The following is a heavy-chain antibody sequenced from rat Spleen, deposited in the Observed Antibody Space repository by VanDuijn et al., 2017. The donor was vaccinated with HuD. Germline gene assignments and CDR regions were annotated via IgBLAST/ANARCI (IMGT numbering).Heavy chain of an antibody. J-gene: IGHJ2*01. CDR2: TSTSGSRT. V-gene: IGHV5-25*01. CDR3: AREAEKPFHYFDY. CDR1: GFTFKDYY. D-gene: IGHD3-4*01. Sequence: EVQLVESGGGLVQPGRSMKLSCTASGFTFKDYYMAWVRQAPKEGLEWVATTSTSGSRTYYPDPVKGRFTISRDNAKSTLYLQMDSLRSEDTATYYCAREAEKPFHYFDYWGQGVMVTVSS.